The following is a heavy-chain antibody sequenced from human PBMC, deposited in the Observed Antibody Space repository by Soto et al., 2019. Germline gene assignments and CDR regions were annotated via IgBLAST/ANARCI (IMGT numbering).Heavy chain of an antibody. Sequence: QVQLVESGGGVVQPGRSLRLSCAASGFTFSSYGMHWVRQAPSKGLEWVAIISYDGINKYYANSVKGRFTISRDNSKNTLYLQMNSLRAEDTAVYYCAKSMYNWNDGFFDYWGQGTLVTVSS. CDR3: AKSMYNWNDGFFDY. V-gene: IGHV3-30*18. J-gene: IGHJ4*02. D-gene: IGHD1-1*01. CDR2: ISYDGINK. CDR1: GFTFSSYG.